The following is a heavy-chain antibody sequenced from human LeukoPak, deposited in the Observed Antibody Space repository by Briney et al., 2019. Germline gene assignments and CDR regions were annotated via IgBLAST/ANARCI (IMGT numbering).Heavy chain of an antibody. Sequence: GGSLRLSCAASGFTFSSYEMNWVRQAPGKGLEGVSYISTSGSTIYYADSVKGLFTISRDNAQTSLYLQMSGLRAGDTAIYYCASPQWLAFWGQGTLVTVSS. CDR1: GFTFSSYE. J-gene: IGHJ4*02. CDR2: ISTSGSTI. V-gene: IGHV3-48*03. CDR3: ASPQWLAF. D-gene: IGHD5-12*01.